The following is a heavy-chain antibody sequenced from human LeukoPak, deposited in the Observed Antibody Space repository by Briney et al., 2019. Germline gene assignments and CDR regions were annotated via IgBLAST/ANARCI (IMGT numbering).Heavy chain of an antibody. V-gene: IGHV1-2*02. CDR1: GYTFIGYY. J-gene: IGHJ5*02. Sequence: GASVKVSCKVSGYTFIGYYMYWVRQAPGQGLEYMGWIDPNSGGTNSAQKFQGRVTMTRDTSISTAYMELSSLRSDDTAVYYCARAVGSSLVQYNWFDPWGQGTLVTVSS. D-gene: IGHD6-6*01. CDR3: ARAVGSSLVQYNWFDP. CDR2: IDPNSGGT.